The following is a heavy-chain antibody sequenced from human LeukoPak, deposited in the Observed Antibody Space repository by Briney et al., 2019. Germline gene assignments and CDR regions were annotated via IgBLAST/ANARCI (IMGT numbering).Heavy chain of an antibody. D-gene: IGHD1-26*01. CDR1: GFTFSSYA. V-gene: IGHV3-23*01. J-gene: IGHJ4*02. Sequence: GALRLSCAASGFTFSSYAMSWVRQAPGKGLEWVSAIRDSGSSTHYADSVKGRFTTSRDNSKNTLFLQMNSLRAEDTAIYYCAKYGPQDSGSSHFDYWGQGALVTVSS. CDR2: IRDSGSST. CDR3: AKYGPQDSGSSHFDY.